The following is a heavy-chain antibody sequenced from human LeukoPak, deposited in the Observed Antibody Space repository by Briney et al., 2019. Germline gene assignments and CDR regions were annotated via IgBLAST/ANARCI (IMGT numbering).Heavy chain of an antibody. D-gene: IGHD3-10*01. CDR1: GVTLGSNS. J-gene: IGHJ3*01. CDR2: SSSSTTNM. Sequence: GESLRLSCAASGVTLGSNSMNWVRQAPGKGLEWISHSSSSTTNMYYADSLKGRFTISRDNTKNSLYLQLESLRDEDTAVYYCARGRDYAFDVWGQGTMVTVS. CDR3: ARGRDYAFDV. V-gene: IGHV3-48*02.